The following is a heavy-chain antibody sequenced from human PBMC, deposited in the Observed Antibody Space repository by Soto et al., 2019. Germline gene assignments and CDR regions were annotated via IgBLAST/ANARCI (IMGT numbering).Heavy chain of an antibody. V-gene: IGHV3-23*01. D-gene: IGHD6-19*01. CDR3: AKGAGLAVTDTLDY. CDR2: LSGSGGST. J-gene: IGHJ4*02. Sequence: GSLRLSCAASGFTFSTYAMRWVRQAPGKGLEWVSGLSGSGGSTYYADSVKGRFTISRDNSKSTLYLQMNSLRVEDTAVYYCAKGAGLAVTDTLDYWGPGTLVTVSS. CDR1: GFTFSTYA.